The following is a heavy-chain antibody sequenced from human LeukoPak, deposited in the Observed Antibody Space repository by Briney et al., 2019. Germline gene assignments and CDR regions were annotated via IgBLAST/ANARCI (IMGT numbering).Heavy chain of an antibody. CDR3: ARTKGHLDL. CDR2: TYYRSRWYS. V-gene: IGHV6-1*01. J-gene: IGHJ2*01. D-gene: IGHD2-8*01. Sequence: SQTLSLTCAISGDSVSSTNVAWNWIRQSPSRGLEWLGRTYYRSRWYSEYARSVKSRITIDPDTSKNQFSLQLNSVTPEDAAVYYCARTKGHLDLWGRGTLATVSS. CDR1: GDSVSSTNVA.